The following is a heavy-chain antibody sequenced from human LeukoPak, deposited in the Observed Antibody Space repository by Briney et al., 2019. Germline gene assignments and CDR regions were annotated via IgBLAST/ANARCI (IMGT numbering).Heavy chain of an antibody. CDR1: GFTFSSYA. D-gene: IGHD2-15*01. CDR2: ISGSGGST. J-gene: IGHJ6*02. CDR3: ARDSYCSGGSCYYYYYGMDV. Sequence: GGSLRLSCAASGFTFSSYAMSWVRQAPGEGVEWVSAISGSGGSTYYADSVKGRFTISRDNAKNSLYLQMNSLRAEDTAVYYCARDSYCSGGSCYYYYYGMDVWGQGTTVTVSS. V-gene: IGHV3-23*01.